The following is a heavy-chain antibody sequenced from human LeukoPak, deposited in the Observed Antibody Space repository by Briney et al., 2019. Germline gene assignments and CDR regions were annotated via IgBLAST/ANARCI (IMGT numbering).Heavy chain of an antibody. CDR3: ARGGFFGVVIIATHYYYGMDV. Sequence: KPSETLSLTCAVYGGSFSGYYWSWIRQPPGVGLEWIGEINHSGSTNYNPSLKSRVTISVDTSKNQFSLKLSSVTAADTAVYYCARGGFFGVVIIATHYYYGMDVWGQGTTVTVSS. CDR2: INHSGST. J-gene: IGHJ6*02. CDR1: GGSFSGYY. D-gene: IGHD3-3*01. V-gene: IGHV4-34*01.